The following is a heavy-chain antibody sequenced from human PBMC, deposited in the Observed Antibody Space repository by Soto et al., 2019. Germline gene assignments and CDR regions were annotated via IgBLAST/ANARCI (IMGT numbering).Heavy chain of an antibody. CDR1: GGSISSSSYY. D-gene: IGHD5-18*01. CDR3: ARIQLWLLDV. J-gene: IGHJ6*02. V-gene: IGHV4-39*01. CDR2: IYYSGST. Sequence: SETLSLTCTVSGGSISSSSYYWGWIRQPPGKGLEWIGSIYYSGSTYYNPSLKSRVTISVDTSKNQFSLKLSSVTAADTAVYYCARIQLWLLDVWGQGTTVTVSS.